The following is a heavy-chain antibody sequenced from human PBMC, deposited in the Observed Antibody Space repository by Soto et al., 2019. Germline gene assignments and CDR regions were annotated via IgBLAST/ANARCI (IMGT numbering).Heavy chain of an antibody. Sequence: ASVKVSCKASGYTFTSYYMHWVRQAPGQGLEWMGIINPSGGSTSYAQKFQGRVTMTRDTSTSTVYMELSSLRSEDTAVYYCNTGGDSLDYYYGMDVWGQGTTVTV. CDR3: NTGGDSLDYYYGMDV. J-gene: IGHJ6*02. D-gene: IGHD2-21*02. V-gene: IGHV1-46*01. CDR1: GYTFTSYY. CDR2: INPSGGST.